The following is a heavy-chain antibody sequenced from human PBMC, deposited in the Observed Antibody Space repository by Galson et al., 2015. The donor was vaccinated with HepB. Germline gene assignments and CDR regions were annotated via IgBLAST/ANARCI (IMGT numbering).Heavy chain of an antibody. D-gene: IGHD3-16*02. CDR3: ARYRYPDWFDI. CDR1: GYIFTSFA. Sequence: SVKVSCKASGYIFTSFAMHWVRQAPGERLEWMGWINVGNGDTEYSQRSQDRVTITRDTSASTAYMELSSLRSEDTAVYYCARYRYPDWFDIWDQGKMVTVSS. CDR2: INVGNGDT. J-gene: IGHJ3*02. V-gene: IGHV1-3*01.